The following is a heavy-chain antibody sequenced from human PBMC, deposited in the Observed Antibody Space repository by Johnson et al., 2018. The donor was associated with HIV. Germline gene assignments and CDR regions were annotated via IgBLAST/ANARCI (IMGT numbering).Heavy chain of an antibody. Sequence: VQLVESGGGLIQPGGSLRLSCAASGFTVSNNYMSWVRQAPGKGLEWVSLIYSGGNTYYADSVKGRFTISRDNSKNTLYLQMNSLRAEDTAVYYCAKSDVVVIPEGAFDIWGQGTMVTVSS. V-gene: IGHV3-53*01. CDR2: IYSGGNT. CDR1: GFTVSNNY. CDR3: AKSDVVVIPEGAFDI. D-gene: IGHD2-21*01. J-gene: IGHJ3*02.